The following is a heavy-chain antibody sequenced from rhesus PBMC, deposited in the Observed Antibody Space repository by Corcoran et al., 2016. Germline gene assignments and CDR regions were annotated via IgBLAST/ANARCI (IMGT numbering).Heavy chain of an antibody. J-gene: IGHJ4*01. Sequence: EVQLVESGGGLAKPGGSLRLSCAASVFSFSDYYLYWFRQAPGKGLECVSGISYPVGSTYYADSVKGRFTISRENVKNTLYLQMDSLRAEDTAVYYCARDYSGYSYVDYWGQGVLVTVSS. CDR1: VFSFSDYY. CDR3: ARDYSGYSYVDY. CDR2: ISYPVGST. D-gene: IGHD5-24*01. V-gene: IGHV3S18*01.